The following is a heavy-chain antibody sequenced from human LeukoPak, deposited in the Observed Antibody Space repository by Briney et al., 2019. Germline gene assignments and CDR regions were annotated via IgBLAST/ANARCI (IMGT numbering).Heavy chain of an antibody. Sequence: GGSLRLSCAASGFTLSDHYMDWVRQAPGKGLEWVGRSRNKASSYTTEYAASVKGRFTISRDDSKNSLYLEMNSLKTDDTAVYYCVRADSSGYFRFWGQGTLVTVSS. CDR1: GFTLSDHY. V-gene: IGHV3-72*01. CDR3: VRADSSGYFRF. CDR2: SRNKASSYTT. J-gene: IGHJ4*02. D-gene: IGHD3-22*01.